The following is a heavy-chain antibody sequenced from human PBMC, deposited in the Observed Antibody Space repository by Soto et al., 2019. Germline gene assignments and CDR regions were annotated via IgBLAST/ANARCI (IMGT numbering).Heavy chain of an antibody. CDR1: GGTYSSYT. CDR3: ARDRNSRRHCSGGSCYQYITYYMDV. Sequence: GASVKVSCKASGGTYSSYTISWVRQAPGQGLEWMGRIIPILGIANYAQKFQGRVTITADKSTSTAYMELSSLRSEDTAVYYCARDRNSRRHCSGGSCYQYITYYMDVWGKGTTVTVSS. D-gene: IGHD2-15*01. J-gene: IGHJ6*03. V-gene: IGHV1-69*04. CDR2: IIPILGIA.